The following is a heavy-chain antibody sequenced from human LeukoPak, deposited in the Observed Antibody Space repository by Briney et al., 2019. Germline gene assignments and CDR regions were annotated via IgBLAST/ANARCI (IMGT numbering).Heavy chain of an antibody. CDR3: AKDPDCTSGVCYTFFDY. CDR1: GFTVSNNY. D-gene: IGHD2-8*01. V-gene: IGHV3-66*01. J-gene: IGHJ4*02. CDR2: IYSGGST. Sequence: GGSLTLSCAASGFTVSNNYMRWVRQAPGKGLEWVSLIYSGGSTYYADSVKGRFIISRDNSKNTLYLQVNSLRAEDTAVYYCAKDPDCTSGVCYTFFDYWGQGTLVTVSS.